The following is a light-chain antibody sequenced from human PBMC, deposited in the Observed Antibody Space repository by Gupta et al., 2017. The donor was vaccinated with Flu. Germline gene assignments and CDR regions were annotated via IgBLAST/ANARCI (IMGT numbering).Light chain of an antibody. V-gene: IGKV1-39*01. CDR3: QQSYRTPPT. CDR2: AAS. Sequence: DIPLTQSPSSLSASVGDRVTITCRASQSISSYLNWYQQKPGKAPKLLIDAASSLQSGVPSRVSGSGSGTDCTLTISSLQPEDFATYYGQQSYRTPPTFGGGTKVEIK. CDR1: QSISSY. J-gene: IGKJ4*01.